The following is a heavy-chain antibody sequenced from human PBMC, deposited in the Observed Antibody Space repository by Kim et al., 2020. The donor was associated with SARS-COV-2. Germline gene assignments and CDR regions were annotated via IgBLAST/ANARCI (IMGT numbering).Heavy chain of an antibody. J-gene: IGHJ5*02. CDR2: IDPSDSYT. CDR1: GYSFTSYW. CDR3: ARHEGPILWFGENWFDP. Sequence: GESLKISCKGSGYSFTSYWISWVRQMPGKGLEWMGRIDPSDSYTNYSPSFQGHVTISADKSISTAYLQWSSLKASDTAMYYCARHEGPILWFGENWFDPWGQGTLVTVSS. V-gene: IGHV5-10-1*01. D-gene: IGHD3-10*01.